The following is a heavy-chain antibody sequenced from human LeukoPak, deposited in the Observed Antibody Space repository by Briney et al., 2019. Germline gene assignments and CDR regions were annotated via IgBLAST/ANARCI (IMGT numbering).Heavy chain of an antibody. CDR3: ARDQTYYDSSGYSLYAFDI. D-gene: IGHD3-22*01. CDR2: IYTSGST. Sequence: PSETLSLTCTVSGGSFSSYYLSWIRQPAGKGLEWIGRIYTSGSTNYYPSLKSRVTMSVDTSKNQFSLKLSSVTAADTAVYYCARDQTYYDSSGYSLYAFDIWGQGTMVTVSS. V-gene: IGHV4-4*07. J-gene: IGHJ3*02. CDR1: GGSFSSYY.